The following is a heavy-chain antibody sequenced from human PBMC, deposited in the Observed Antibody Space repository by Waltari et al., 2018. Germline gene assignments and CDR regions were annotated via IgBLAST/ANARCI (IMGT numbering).Heavy chain of an antibody. V-gene: IGHV1-8*01. CDR3: AGSTRWGAFDI. CDR1: GYTFTSYE. D-gene: IGHD2-15*01. Sequence: HVQLVHSGSEVKKPGASVNVSCKASGYTFTSYEINWVRQATGQGLEWMGWMKPNSGKTGYAQKFQGRVTMTRNTSISTAYMELSSLRSEDTAVYYCAGSTRWGAFDIWGQGTMVTVSS. J-gene: IGHJ3*02. CDR2: MKPNSGKT.